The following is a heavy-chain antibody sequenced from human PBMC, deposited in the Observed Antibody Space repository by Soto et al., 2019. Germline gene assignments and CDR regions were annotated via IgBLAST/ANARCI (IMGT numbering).Heavy chain of an antibody. V-gene: IGHV1-46*03. J-gene: IGHJ6*03. D-gene: IGHD3-10*01. CDR1: GYTFTSYY. CDR3: ARTITMVRGAPSYMDV. Sequence: GASVKVSCKASGYTFTSYYMHWVRQAPGQGLEWMGIINPSGGSTSYAQKFQGRVTMTRDTSTSTVYMELSSLRSEDTAVYYCARTITMVRGAPSYMDVWGKGTTVTVSS. CDR2: INPSGGST.